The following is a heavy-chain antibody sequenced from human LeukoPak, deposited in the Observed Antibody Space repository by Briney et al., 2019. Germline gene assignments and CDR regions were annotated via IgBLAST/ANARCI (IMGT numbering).Heavy chain of an antibody. D-gene: IGHD6-13*01. CDR3: VTQFSISWHP. CDR2: MNQDGSEK. J-gene: IGHJ5*02. Sequence: GGSLRLSCAVSGFTFHDYWMTWVRQAPGKGLERVANMNQDGSEKHYVDSVKGRFTISRDNSENSLYLQMNSLRADDTAVYYCVTQFSISWHPWGQGTLVTVSS. CDR1: GFTFHDYW. V-gene: IGHV3-7*03.